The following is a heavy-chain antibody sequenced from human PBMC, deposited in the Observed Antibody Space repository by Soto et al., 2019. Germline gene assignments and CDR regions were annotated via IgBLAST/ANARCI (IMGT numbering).Heavy chain of an antibody. CDR1: GGSFSGYY. V-gene: IGHV4-34*01. CDR3: ARGGHDYDY. CDR2: INHSGST. J-gene: IGHJ4*02. Sequence: QVQLQQWGAGLLKPSETLSLTCAVYGGSFSGYYWSWIRQPPGKGLEWIGEINHSGSTNYNPSLKSRVTIPVDTSKNQFSLKLSSMTATDTAVNYCARGGHDYDYWGKGTLVTVSS.